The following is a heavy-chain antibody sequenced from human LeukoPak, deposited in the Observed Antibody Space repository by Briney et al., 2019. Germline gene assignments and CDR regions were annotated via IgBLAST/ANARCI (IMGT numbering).Heavy chain of an antibody. Sequence: PSETLSLTCTVSGGSISSYYWSWIRQPPGKGLEWIGYIYYSGSTNYNPSLKSRLAMSLDTSKNQFSLNLNSVTAADTAVYYCARGIRGAADYWGQGTLVTVSS. D-gene: IGHD3-16*01. CDR1: GGSISSYY. CDR2: IYYSGST. J-gene: IGHJ4*02. V-gene: IGHV4-59*01. CDR3: ARGIRGAADY.